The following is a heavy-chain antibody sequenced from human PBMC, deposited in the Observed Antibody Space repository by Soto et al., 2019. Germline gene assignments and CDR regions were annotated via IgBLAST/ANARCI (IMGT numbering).Heavy chain of an antibody. CDR3: ARAGRGFDP. CDR1: GDSISSGGYS. V-gene: IGHV4-30-2*01. CDR2: MFFGGLT. J-gene: IGHJ5*02. D-gene: IGHD3-10*01. Sequence: QVQLQESGSGLVRPSETLSLTCAVSGDSISSGGYSWNWIRQVLGQGLEWIGHMFFGGLTFYNPSLKSRVTMSMDKSQIHFSLTLTSVTAADTAMYFCARAGRGFDPWGQGTLVVVSS.